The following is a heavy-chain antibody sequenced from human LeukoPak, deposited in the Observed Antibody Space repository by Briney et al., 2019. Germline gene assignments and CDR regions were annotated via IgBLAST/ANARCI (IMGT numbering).Heavy chain of an antibody. V-gene: IGHV4-39*07. D-gene: IGHD5-12*01. CDR3: ARGKGIVATIFDY. J-gene: IGHJ4*02. Sequence: SETLSLTCTVSGGSISSSSYYWGWIRQPPGKGLEWIGSIYYSGSTNYNPSLKSRVTMSVDTSKNQFSLKLSSVTAADTAVYYCARGKGIVATIFDYWGQGTLVTVSS. CDR1: GGSISSSSYY. CDR2: IYYSGST.